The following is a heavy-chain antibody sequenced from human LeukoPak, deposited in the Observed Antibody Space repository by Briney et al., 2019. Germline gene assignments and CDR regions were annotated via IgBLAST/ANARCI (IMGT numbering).Heavy chain of an antibody. D-gene: IGHD3-10*02. Sequence: GGSLRLSCAASGFKFSSYSMKWVRQAPGKGLEWVSFISSSSYIYYADSLKGRFTISRNNATNSLYLQMNSLRAEDTAVYYCARGTMFPYYFDYWGQGTLVTVSS. CDR1: GFKFSSYS. CDR3: ARGTMFPYYFDY. CDR2: ISSSSYI. J-gene: IGHJ4*02. V-gene: IGHV3-21*01.